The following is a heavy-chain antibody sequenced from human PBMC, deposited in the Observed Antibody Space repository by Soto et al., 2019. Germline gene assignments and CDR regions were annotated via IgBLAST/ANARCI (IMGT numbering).Heavy chain of an antibody. CDR2: IAYDGSNR. CDR3: ARDLQAGTDNVNWFAP. D-gene: IGHD1-1*01. Sequence: QVQLVESGGGVVQPGRSLRLSCAASGFSISRSAMHWVRQAPGKGLEWVAVIAYDGSNRWYADSAKGRFTISRDNSKNTVYLQMSSLRGEDTAVYYCARDLQAGTDNVNWFAPWGQATLVTVSS. V-gene: IGHV3-30*04. J-gene: IGHJ5*02. CDR1: GFSISRSA.